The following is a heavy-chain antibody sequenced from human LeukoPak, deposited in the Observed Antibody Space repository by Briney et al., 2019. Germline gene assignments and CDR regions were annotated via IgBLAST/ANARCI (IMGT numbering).Heavy chain of an antibody. D-gene: IGHD4-23*01. CDR3: ARDRNGRLEGPLSVVAFDI. CDR2: IYYSGST. V-gene: IGHV4-30-4*08. Sequence: SQTLSLTCTVSGGSISSGDYYWSWIRQPPGKGLEGTGHIYYSGSTYYNPSLKSRVTISVDTSKNQFSLKLSSVTAADTAVYYCARDRNGRLEGPLSVVAFDIWGQGTMVTVSS. CDR1: GGSISSGDYY. J-gene: IGHJ3*02.